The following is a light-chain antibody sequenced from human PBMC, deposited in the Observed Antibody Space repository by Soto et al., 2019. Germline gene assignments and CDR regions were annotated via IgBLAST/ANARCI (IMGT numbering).Light chain of an antibody. J-gene: IGKJ2*01. Sequence: ENVLTQSPGTLSLSPGERATLSCRASQSFSSSYLAWYQQKPGQAPRLLIYGTSTRATGVPDRFSGSGSQTDFTLTISRLEPEDFAVYYCQQSFSRPMYTFGQGTKVEIK. V-gene: IGKV3-20*01. CDR1: QSFSSSY. CDR3: QQSFSRPMYT. CDR2: GTS.